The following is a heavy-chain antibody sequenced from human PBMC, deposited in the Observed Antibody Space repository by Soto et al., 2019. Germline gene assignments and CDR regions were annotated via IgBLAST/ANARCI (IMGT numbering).Heavy chain of an antibody. Sequence: QITLKESGPTLVKPTQTLTLTCTFSGFSLSTSGVGVGWIRQPPGKALEWLALIYWDDDKRYSPSLKSRLTTTKXTSKNQVVLTMTNMDPVDTATYYCAHVESTVVTTGWGQGTLVTVSS. CDR3: AHVESTVVTTG. J-gene: IGHJ4*02. V-gene: IGHV2-5*02. CDR2: IYWDDDK. D-gene: IGHD4-17*01. CDR1: GFSLSTSGVG.